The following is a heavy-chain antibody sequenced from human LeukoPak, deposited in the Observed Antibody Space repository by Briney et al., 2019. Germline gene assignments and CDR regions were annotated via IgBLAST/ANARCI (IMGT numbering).Heavy chain of an antibody. CDR3: AREQYYYDSSGYPRPHLIDY. V-gene: IGHV3-33*01. Sequence: GGSLRLSCSASRFAFSSYGMHWVRQAPGKGLEWVAVIWYDGSNKYYADSVKGRFTISRDNSKNTPYLQMNSLRAEDTAVYYCAREQYYYDSSGYPRPHLIDYWGQGTLVTVSS. CDR2: IWYDGSNK. D-gene: IGHD3-22*01. CDR1: RFAFSSYG. J-gene: IGHJ4*02.